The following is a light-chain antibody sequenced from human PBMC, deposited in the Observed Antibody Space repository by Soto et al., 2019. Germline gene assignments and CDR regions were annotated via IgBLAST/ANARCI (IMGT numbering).Light chain of an antibody. Sequence: EIVMTQSPGTLSLSPGERATLSCRASQSVSSRLAWYQQKPGQAPRLLISGASSRVTGIPDRFSGSGFGTDFTLTISRLEPEDFALYSCQHYAGGSRITFGQGTRLEIK. CDR1: QSVSSR. V-gene: IGKV3-20*01. J-gene: IGKJ5*01. CDR3: QHYAGGSRIT. CDR2: GAS.